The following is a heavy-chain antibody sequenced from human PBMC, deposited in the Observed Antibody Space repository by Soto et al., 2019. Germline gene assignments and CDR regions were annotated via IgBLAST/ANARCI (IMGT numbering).Heavy chain of an antibody. CDR1: GFTLRSWA. CDR2: ISSSSTI. Sequence: GGCLGLSCAASGFTLRSWAVHWVRQAPGKGLEWVSYISSSSTIYYADSVKGRFTISRDNAKNSLYLQMNSLRDEDTAVYYCARGYGEDSSSSFDYWGQGTLVTVSS. CDR3: ARGYGEDSSSSFDY. J-gene: IGHJ4*02. D-gene: IGHD6-6*01. V-gene: IGHV3-48*02.